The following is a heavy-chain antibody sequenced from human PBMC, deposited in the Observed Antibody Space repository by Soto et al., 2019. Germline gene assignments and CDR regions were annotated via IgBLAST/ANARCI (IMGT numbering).Heavy chain of an antibody. J-gene: IGHJ4*02. CDR2: IYYSGST. Sequence: SETLSLTCTVSGGSISSGGYYWSWIRQHPGKGLEWIGYIYYSGSTYYNPPLKSRVTISVDTSKNQFSLKLSSVTAADTAVYYCARVGGFGATTIDYWGQGTLVTVSS. V-gene: IGHV4-30-4*08. CDR3: ARVGGFGATTIDY. D-gene: IGHD3-10*01. CDR1: GGSISSGGYY.